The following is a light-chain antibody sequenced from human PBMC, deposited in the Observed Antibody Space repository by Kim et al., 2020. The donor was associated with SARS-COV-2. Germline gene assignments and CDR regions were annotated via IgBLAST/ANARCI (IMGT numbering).Light chain of an antibody. CDR3: KPYNSPMYT. CDR1: QSISTY. J-gene: IGKJ2*01. V-gene: IGKV1-5*03. Sequence: DIQMTQSPSTLSASLGDRVTITCRASQSISTYLAWYQKKPGKAPKLLISGTSTLESGVPSRFSGSGSGTEFTLTINSLQPDDFATYYCKPYNSPMYTFGQGTKLEI. CDR2: GTS.